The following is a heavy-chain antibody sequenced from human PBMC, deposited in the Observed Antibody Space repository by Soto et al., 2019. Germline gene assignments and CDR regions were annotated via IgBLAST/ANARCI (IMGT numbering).Heavy chain of an antibody. CDR3: AKDRLAARSDYYYYGMDV. J-gene: IGHJ6*02. V-gene: IGHV3-30*18. CDR2: ISYDGSNK. CDR1: GFTFSSYG. Sequence: GGSLRLSCAASGFTFSSYGMHWVRQAPGKGLEWVAVISYDGSNKYYADSVKGRFTISRDNSKNTLYLQMNSLRAEDTAVYYCAKDRLAARSDYYYYGMDVWGQGTTVTVSS. D-gene: IGHD6-6*01.